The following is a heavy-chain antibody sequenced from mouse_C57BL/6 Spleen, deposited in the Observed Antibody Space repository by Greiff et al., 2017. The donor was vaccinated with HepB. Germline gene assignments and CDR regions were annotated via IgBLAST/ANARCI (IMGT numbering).Heavy chain of an antibody. Sequence: VQLQQPGAELVRPGTSVKLSCKASGYTFTSYWMHWVKQRPGQGLEWIGVIDPSDSYTNYNQKFKGKATLTVDTSSSTAYMQLSSLTSEDSAVYYCAREENYYGSSFFDYWGQGTTLTVSS. CDR1: GYTFTSYW. V-gene: IGHV1-59*01. J-gene: IGHJ2*01. D-gene: IGHD1-1*01. CDR2: IDPSDSYT. CDR3: AREENYYGSSFFDY.